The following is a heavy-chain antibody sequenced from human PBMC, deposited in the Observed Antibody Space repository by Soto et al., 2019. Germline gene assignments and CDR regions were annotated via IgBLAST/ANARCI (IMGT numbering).Heavy chain of an antibody. Sequence: QVQLVQSGAEVKKPGASVKVSCKASGYTFTSYYMHWVRQAPGQGLEWMGIINPSGGSTSYAQKFQGRVTMTRDTSTSTVYMELSSLRSEDTTVYYGARIAGIAAAGIEGDYDYWGQGTLVTVSS. CDR1: GYTFTSYY. J-gene: IGHJ4*02. CDR2: INPSGGST. V-gene: IGHV1-46*03. D-gene: IGHD6-13*01. CDR3: ARIAGIAAAGIEGDYDY.